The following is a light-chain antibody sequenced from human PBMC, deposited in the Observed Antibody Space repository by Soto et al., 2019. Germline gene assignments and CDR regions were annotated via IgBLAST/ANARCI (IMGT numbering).Light chain of an antibody. CDR3: QQSYSTPLT. CDR2: AAS. Sequence: DIQMTESPSSLAASLLDRVTITCRASQSISSYLNWYQQKPGKAPKLLIYAASSLQSGVPSRFSGSGPGTDFTLTISSLQPEDFATYYCQQSYSTPLTFGGGTKVDTK. V-gene: IGKV1-39*01. CDR1: QSISSY. J-gene: IGKJ4*01.